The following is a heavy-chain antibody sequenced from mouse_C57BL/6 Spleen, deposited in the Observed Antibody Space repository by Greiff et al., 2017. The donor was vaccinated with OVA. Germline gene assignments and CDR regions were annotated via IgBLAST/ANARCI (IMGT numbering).Heavy chain of an antibody. Sequence: QVQLQQSGPELVKPGASVKISCKASGYAFSSSWMNWVKQRPGKGLEWIGRIYPGDGDTNYNGKFKGKATLTADKYSSTAYMQLSSLTSEDSAVYFCAELGRYAMDYWGQGTSVTVSS. CDR3: AELGRYAMDY. CDR2: IYPGDGDT. V-gene: IGHV1-82*01. D-gene: IGHD4-1*01. J-gene: IGHJ4*01. CDR1: GYAFSSSW.